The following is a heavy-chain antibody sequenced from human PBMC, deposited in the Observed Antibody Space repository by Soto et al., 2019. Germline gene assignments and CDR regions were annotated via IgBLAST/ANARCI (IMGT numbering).Heavy chain of an antibody. D-gene: IGHD6-19*01. CDR3: ARDTSGGWYDY. CDR1: GFTVSRNY. V-gene: IGHV3-53*01. Sequence: LRLSCAASGFTVSRNYMSWVRQAPGKGLEWVSVIYSGGSTYYADSVKGRFTISRDNSKNTVFLQMNSLRADDTAVYYCARDTSGGWYDYWGQGTLVTVSS. J-gene: IGHJ4*02. CDR2: IYSGGST.